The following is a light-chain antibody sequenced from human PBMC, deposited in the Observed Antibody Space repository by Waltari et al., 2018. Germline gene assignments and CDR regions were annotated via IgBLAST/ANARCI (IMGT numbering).Light chain of an antibody. CDR1: QSISTY. CDR3: QQSYSTPPT. V-gene: IGKV1-39*01. CDR2: GAS. Sequence: DIQVTQSPSSLSTSVGDRVTITCRASQSISTYVNWYQQKPGKAPKLLIYGASTLQSGVPSRFSGSGSWAYFTLTISNLQREDFATYYCQQSYSTPPTFGGGTKVEI. J-gene: IGKJ4*01.